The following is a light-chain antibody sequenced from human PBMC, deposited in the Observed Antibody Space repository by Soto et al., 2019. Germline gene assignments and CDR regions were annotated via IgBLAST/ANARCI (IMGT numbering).Light chain of an antibody. Sequence: EIVLTQSPDTLSLSPGESVALSCRANQTISSSHLAWYQQKPGQAPRLLIYDVSTRATGIPDRFSGSGSGTDFTLTIGRLEPEDFAVYYCQRCGDSRWTFGQGTKVEIK. CDR1: QTISSSH. V-gene: IGKV3-20*01. CDR3: QRCGDSRWT. J-gene: IGKJ1*01. CDR2: DVS.